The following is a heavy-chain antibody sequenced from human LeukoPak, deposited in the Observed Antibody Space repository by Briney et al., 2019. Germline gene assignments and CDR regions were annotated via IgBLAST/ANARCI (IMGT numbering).Heavy chain of an antibody. CDR3: VRDHGSQHSGTWYVFDY. CDR2: INELGHT. J-gene: IGHJ4*02. Sequence: GGSLRLSCAASGFTFNHYAMTWVRQAPGKGLEWVSSINELGHTSYGDSVRGRFTISRDNSKNTVFLQMNSLRGDDTAEYFCVRDHGSQHSGTWYVFDYWGRGTLVTVSS. CDR1: GFTFNHYA. V-gene: IGHV3-23*01. D-gene: IGHD6-13*01.